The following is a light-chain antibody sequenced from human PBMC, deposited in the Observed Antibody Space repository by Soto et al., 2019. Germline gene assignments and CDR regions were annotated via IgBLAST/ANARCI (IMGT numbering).Light chain of an antibody. CDR1: QNVNNY. J-gene: IGKJ4*01. CDR2: DAS. Sequence: EIVLTQSPATVSLSPGERATLSCRASQNVNNYLAWYQQKPGQAPRLLIYDASNRATGIPVRFSGSGSGTDFTLTISSLEPEDFAVYYCQQRSNWPPLTFGGGTKVEIK. CDR3: QQRSNWPPLT. V-gene: IGKV3-11*01.